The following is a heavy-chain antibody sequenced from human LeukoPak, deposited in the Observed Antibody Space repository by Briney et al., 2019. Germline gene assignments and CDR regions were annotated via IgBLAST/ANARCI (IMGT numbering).Heavy chain of an antibody. CDR2: ISAYNGNT. Sequence: ASVKVSCKASGYTFTSYGISWVRQAPGQGLEWMGWISAYNGNTNYAQKLQGRVTMTTDTSTSTAYMELRSLRSGDTAVYYCARSSDTAMVTLGDYWGQGTLVTVSS. CDR3: ARSSDTAMVTLGDY. V-gene: IGHV1-18*01. J-gene: IGHJ4*02. CDR1: GYTFTSYG. D-gene: IGHD5-18*01.